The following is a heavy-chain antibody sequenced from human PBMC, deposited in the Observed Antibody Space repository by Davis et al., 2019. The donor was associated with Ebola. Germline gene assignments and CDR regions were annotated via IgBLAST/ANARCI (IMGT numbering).Heavy chain of an antibody. J-gene: IGHJ3*02. CDR3: ARARSGGSRGYNGRAFDI. Sequence: ASVKVSCKASGYAFISYYMHWVRQAPGQGLEWMGVINPSDGRTSYAQKFQGRVTMTRDTSTSTVYMELSSLRSEDTAVYYCARARSGGSRGYNGRAFDIWGQGTMVTVSS. CDR1: GYAFISYY. V-gene: IGHV1-46*01. D-gene: IGHD3-16*01. CDR2: INPSDGRT.